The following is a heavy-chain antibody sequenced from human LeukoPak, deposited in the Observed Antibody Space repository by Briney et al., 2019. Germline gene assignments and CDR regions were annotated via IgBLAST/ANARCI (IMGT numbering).Heavy chain of an antibody. V-gene: IGHV3-23*01. CDR2: ISGSGGGT. D-gene: IGHD3-10*01. CDR3: AKELMSSSGIPQPD. CDR1: GFTFSSYA. J-gene: IGHJ3*01. Sequence: GRSLRLSCAASGFTFSSYAMSWVRQAQGKGQGWVSTISGSGGGTYYADSVKGRFTISRDNSKNTLYLQMNSLRAEDTAVYYCAKELMSSSGIPQPDWGQGTMVTVSS.